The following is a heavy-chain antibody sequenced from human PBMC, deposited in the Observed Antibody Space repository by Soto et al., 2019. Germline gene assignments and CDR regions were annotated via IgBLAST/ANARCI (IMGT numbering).Heavy chain of an antibody. CDR2: ISGSSGYI. D-gene: IGHD2-2*02. CDR3: AREYTAWPLAYGLDV. Sequence: GGSLRLSCAASGFFFTDYGMNWVRQAPGKGLEWISYISGSSGYIYYADSVKGRFTISRDNAKNSVSLQMNSLRAEDTAVYYCAREYTAWPLAYGLDVWGQGTTVTVSS. V-gene: IGHV3-21*01. CDR1: GFFFTDYG. J-gene: IGHJ6*02.